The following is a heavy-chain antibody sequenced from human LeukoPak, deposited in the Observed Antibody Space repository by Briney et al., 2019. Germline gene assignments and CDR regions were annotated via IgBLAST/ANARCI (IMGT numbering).Heavy chain of an antibody. CDR2: IYYSGST. CDR3: ARQRITMSRSNWFDP. V-gene: IGHV4-59*01. D-gene: IGHD3-10*02. CDR1: GGSISSYY. Sequence: SETLSLTCTVSGGSISSYYWGWIRQPPGKGLEWIGYIYYSGSTNYNPSLKSRVTISVDTSKNQFSLKLSSVTAADTAVYYCARQRITMSRSNWFDPWGQGTLVTVSS. J-gene: IGHJ5*02.